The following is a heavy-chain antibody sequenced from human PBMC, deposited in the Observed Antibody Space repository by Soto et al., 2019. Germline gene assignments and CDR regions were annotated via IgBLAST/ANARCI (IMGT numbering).Heavy chain of an antibody. J-gene: IGHJ6*02. D-gene: IGHD6-6*01. CDR3: ARASAPECSSSSRRGIDV. CDR2: IISIFGPA. V-gene: IGHV1-69*13. CDR1: GGPFCSYS. Sequence: SVKVSCKASGGPFCSYSISCVQQLPGPGLEWLGGIISIFGPANYAQKLQGRVTITADASPSTAYMDLSRLRSEDTAAYYCARASAPECSSSSRRGIDVWGQGTTVTFS.